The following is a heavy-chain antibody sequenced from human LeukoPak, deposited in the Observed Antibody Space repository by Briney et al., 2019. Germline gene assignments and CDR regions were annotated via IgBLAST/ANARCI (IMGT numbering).Heavy chain of an antibody. CDR1: GFTFSHYW. V-gene: IGHV3-7*01. CDR2: IKEDGSEK. D-gene: IGHD3-22*01. J-gene: IGHJ4*02. CDR3: ARSRSGYYEDY. Sequence: GGSLRLSCAPSGFTFSHYWTSWVRQAPGKGLEWVANIKEDGSEKYYVDSVKGRFTISRDNAKNSLSLQVNSLRAEDTAVYYCARSRSGYYEDYWGQGTLVTVSS.